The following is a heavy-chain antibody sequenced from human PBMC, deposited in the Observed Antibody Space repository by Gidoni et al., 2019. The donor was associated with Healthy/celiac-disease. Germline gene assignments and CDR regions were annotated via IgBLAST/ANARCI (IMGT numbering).Heavy chain of an antibody. D-gene: IGHD3-22*01. CDR1: GGSTSSYY. J-gene: IGHJ6*02. CDR3: ARVGSDMIYYYYGMDV. CDR2: ISYSGST. V-gene: IGHV4-59*01. Sequence: QVQLQESGPGLGKPSETLSLTCTVSGGSTSSYYWSWIRQPPGKGLEWIGYISYSGSTNSTPSLKSRVTISVDTSKNQFSLKLISVTAADTAVYYCARVGSDMIYYYYGMDVWGQGTTVTVSS.